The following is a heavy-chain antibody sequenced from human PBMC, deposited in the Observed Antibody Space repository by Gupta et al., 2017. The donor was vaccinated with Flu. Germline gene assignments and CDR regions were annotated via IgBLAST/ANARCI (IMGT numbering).Heavy chain of an antibody. CDR2: ISGNSGSI. Sequence: AMHGVRQAPGKGLEWVSGISGNSGSIGYADSVKGRFTISRDNAKNSLYLQMNSLRAEDTALYYCAKGDMTTVTLFDYWGQGTLVTVSS. D-gene: IGHD4-17*01. V-gene: IGHV3-9*01. J-gene: IGHJ4*02. CDR1: A. CDR3: AKGDMTTVTLFDY.